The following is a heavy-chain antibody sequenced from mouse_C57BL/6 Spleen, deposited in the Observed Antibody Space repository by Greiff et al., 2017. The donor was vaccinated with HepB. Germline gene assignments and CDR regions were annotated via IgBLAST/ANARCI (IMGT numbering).Heavy chain of an antibody. CDR2: IHPNSGST. Sequence: VQLQQPGAELVKPGASVKLSCKASGYTFTSYWMHWVKQRPGQGLEWIGMIHPNSGSTNYNEKFKSKATLTVAKSSSTAYMQLSSLTSEDSAVYYCARPYGNYHAMDYWGQGTSVTVSS. D-gene: IGHD2-1*01. CDR3: ARPYGNYHAMDY. J-gene: IGHJ4*01. V-gene: IGHV1-64*01. CDR1: GYTFTSYW.